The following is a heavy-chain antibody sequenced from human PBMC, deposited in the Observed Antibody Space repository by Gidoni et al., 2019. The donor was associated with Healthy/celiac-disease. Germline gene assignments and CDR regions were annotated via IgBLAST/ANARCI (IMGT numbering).Heavy chain of an antibody. Sequence: QVQLVESGGGVVQPGRSLSLSCAASGFTFRRYGMHWVRQAPGKGLEWVAVISYDGSNKYYADSVKGRFTISRDNSKNTLYLQMNSLRAEDTAVYYCAKDQGHGDYVRYFDYWGQGTLVTVSS. D-gene: IGHD4-17*01. CDR1: GFTFRRYG. CDR2: ISYDGSNK. CDR3: AKDQGHGDYVRYFDY. J-gene: IGHJ4*02. V-gene: IGHV3-30*18.